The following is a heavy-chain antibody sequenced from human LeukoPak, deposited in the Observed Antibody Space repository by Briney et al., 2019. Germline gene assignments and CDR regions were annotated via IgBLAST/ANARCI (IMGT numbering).Heavy chain of an antibody. D-gene: IGHD6-13*01. V-gene: IGHV4-34*01. J-gene: IGHJ4*02. CDR3: ARGGGQQLVYDY. CDR1: GGSFSGYY. Sequence: SETLSLTCAVYGGSFSGYYWSWIRQPPGKGLEWIGEINHSGSTNYNPSLKSRVTISVDMSKNQFSLKLSSVTAADTAVYYCARGGGQQLVYDYWGQGTLVTVSS. CDR2: INHSGST.